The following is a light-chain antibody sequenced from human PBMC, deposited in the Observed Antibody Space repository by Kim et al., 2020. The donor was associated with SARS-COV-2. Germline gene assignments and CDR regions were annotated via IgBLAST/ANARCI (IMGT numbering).Light chain of an antibody. V-gene: IGKV3-20*01. CDR3: GQHAYAPLT. CDR1: QSVGRDY. Sequence: SPGERATLSCVASQSVGRDYLAWYQQKPGQAPRLLIYNASKTATDIPDRFSGSGSRTDFTLTISRLEPEDFAIYYCGQHAYAPLTFGGGTKVDIK. CDR2: NAS. J-gene: IGKJ4*01.